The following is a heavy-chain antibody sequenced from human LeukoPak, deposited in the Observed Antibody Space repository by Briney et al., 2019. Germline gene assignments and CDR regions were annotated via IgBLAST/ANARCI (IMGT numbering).Heavy chain of an antibody. V-gene: IGHV1-2*02. CDR2: INPNSGGT. CDR1: GYTFTGYY. D-gene: IGHD2-2*01. J-gene: IGHJ4*02. Sequence: ASVKVSCKASGYTFTGYYIHWVRQAPGQGLEWMGWINPNSGGTYYAQKFQGRVTVTRDTSITTAYMELSWLRSDDTAVYYCARVWERSSSSWPFDYWGQGTLVTVSS. CDR3: ARVWERSSSSWPFDY.